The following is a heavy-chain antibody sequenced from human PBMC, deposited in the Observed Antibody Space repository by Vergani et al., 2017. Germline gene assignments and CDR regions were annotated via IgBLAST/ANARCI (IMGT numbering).Heavy chain of an antibody. D-gene: IGHD2-2*01. V-gene: IGHV4-59*01. CDR3: ARARYYCSSTSCSGGGFDY. CDR2: ISYSGST. CDR1: GGSISSYY. J-gene: IGHJ4*02. Sequence: QVQLQESGPGLVKPSETLSLTCTVPGGSISSYYWSWIRQPPGKGLEWVGYISYSGSTNYTPSLKSRVTISVDTSKNQFSLKLSSVTAADTAVYYCARARYYCSSTSCSGGGFDYWGQGTLVTVSS.